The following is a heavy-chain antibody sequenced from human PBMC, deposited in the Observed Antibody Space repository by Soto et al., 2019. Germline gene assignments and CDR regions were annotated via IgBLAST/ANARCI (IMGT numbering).Heavy chain of an antibody. CDR2: ISYDGSNK. V-gene: IGHV3-30*18. CDR1: GFTFSSYG. J-gene: IGHJ5*02. D-gene: IGHD2-8*01. CDR3: AKPRVYCTNGVCPAAS. Sequence: PGGSLRLSCAASGFTFSSYGMHWVRQAPGKGLEWVAVISYDGSNKYYADSVKGRFTISRDNSKNTLYLQMNSLRAEDTALYFCAKPRVYCTNGVCPAASWGQGVLVTVSS.